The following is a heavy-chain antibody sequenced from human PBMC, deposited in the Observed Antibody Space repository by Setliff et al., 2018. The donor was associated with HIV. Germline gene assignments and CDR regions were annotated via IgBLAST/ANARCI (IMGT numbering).Heavy chain of an antibody. CDR1: GFTFSTYG. V-gene: IGHV3-30*02. J-gene: IGHJ4*02. D-gene: IGHD2-15*01. CDR3: AKCGGVTCYSASWYFDY. CDR2: IRYDGSNQ. Sequence: LRLSCAVSGFTFSTYGMQWVRQAPGKGLEWVAFIRYDGSNQYYADSVKGRFTISRDNSKNTLYLQMNSLRAEDTAVYYCAKCGGVTCYSASWYFDYWGQGTLVTVSS.